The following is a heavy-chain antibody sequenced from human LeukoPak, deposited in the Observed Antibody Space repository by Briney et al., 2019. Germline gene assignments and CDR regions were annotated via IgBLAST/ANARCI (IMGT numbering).Heavy chain of an antibody. CDR1: GYIFTNYG. CDR3: ARGTEYSSGWEFDY. Sequence: ASVRVSCKASGYIFTNYGITWVRQAPGQGLEWMGRISAYNGETRYTQNLQGRVTMTTETSTSTAYMELRSLRSDDTAVYYCARGTEYSSGWEFDYWGQGTLVTVSS. V-gene: IGHV1-18*01. CDR2: ISAYNGET. J-gene: IGHJ4*02. D-gene: IGHD6-19*01.